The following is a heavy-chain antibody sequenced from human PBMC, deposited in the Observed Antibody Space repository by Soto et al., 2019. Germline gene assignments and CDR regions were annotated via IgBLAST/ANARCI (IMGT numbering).Heavy chain of an antibody. J-gene: IGHJ4*02. D-gene: IGHD3-3*01. CDR3: ARGLRFLEWFFDY. CDR2: INHSGST. CDR1: GGSFSGYY. V-gene: IGHV4-34*01. Sequence: SETLSLTCAVYGGSFSGYYWSWIRQPPGKGLEWIGEINHSGSTNYNPSRKSRVTISVDTSKNQFSLKLSSVTAADTAVYYCARGLRFLEWFFDYWGQGTLVTVSS.